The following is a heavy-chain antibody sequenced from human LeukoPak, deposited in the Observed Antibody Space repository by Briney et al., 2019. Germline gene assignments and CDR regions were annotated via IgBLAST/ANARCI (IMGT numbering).Heavy chain of an antibody. V-gene: IGHV1-24*01. J-gene: IGHJ3*02. CDR1: GHTLTELS. CDR2: FDPEDGET. CDR3: ATWIQLTDAFHI. Sequence: ASVKVSCKVSGHTLTELSLHWVRQTPGKGLEWMGGFDPEDGETIYAQKFQGRVTMTEDTYTDTAHMELSSLRSEDTAVYYCATWIQLTDAFHIWGQGTMVTVSS. D-gene: IGHD5-18*01.